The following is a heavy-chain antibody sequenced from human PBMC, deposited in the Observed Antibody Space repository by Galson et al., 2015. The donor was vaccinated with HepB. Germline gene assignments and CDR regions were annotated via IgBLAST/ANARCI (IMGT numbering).Heavy chain of an antibody. D-gene: IGHD2-15*01. CDR1: RFTLRSAW. Sequence: SLRLACAAARFTLRSAWIHWGRQAPGRGLRWVSRINPVGTWTAYADSVEGRFTPSRDNARNTVYLQMNSLRAEESAVYHCARVLYCVVCRCNSLPYYGMDGWGQGSTVTVSS. CDR2: INPVGTWT. CDR3: ARVLYCVVCRCNSLPYYGMDG. V-gene: IGHV3-74*01. J-gene: IGHJ6*02.